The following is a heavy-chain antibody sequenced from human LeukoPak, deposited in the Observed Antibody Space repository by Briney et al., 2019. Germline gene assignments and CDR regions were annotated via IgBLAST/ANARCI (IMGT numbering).Heavy chain of an antibody. Sequence: GGSLRLSCAASGFTFSNYAMSWVRQAPGKGLEWVSGIRGSGGGTYYADSVKGRFSISRDNSKNTLYLQMNSLRAEDTAVYYCAKFLHLVLGTAAEYFQHWGQGTLVTVSS. J-gene: IGHJ1*01. V-gene: IGHV3-23*01. CDR3: AKFLHLVLGTAAEYFQH. CDR1: GFTFSNYA. CDR2: IRGSGGGT. D-gene: IGHD6-13*01.